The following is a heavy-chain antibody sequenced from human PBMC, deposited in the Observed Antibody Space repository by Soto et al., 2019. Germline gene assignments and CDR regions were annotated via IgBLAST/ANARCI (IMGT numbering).Heavy chain of an antibody. Sequence: GGSLRLSCAASGLNFSSYGMNWVRQAPGKGLEWVSYISSSSTIYYADSVKGRFTISRDNAKNSLYLQMNSLRDEDTAVYYCARVVGYCSGGSCYIDYWGQGTLVTVSS. D-gene: IGHD2-15*01. CDR3: ARVVGYCSGGSCYIDY. V-gene: IGHV3-48*02. CDR1: GLNFSSYG. J-gene: IGHJ4*02. CDR2: ISSSSTI.